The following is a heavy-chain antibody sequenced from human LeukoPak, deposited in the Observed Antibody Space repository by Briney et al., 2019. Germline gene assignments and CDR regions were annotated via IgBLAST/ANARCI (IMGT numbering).Heavy chain of an antibody. J-gene: IGHJ5*02. CDR3: ARVRDYSNSPFNWFDA. CDR1: GYTSNHNY. V-gene: IGHV1-2*07. Sequence: ASVKVSCKASGYTSNHNYLHWVRQAPGQGLEWMGWINPNNPATHSSHKFQGRVTMTSDSSISTVYLEVNRLKPDDTAVYFCARVRDYSNSPFNWFDAWGQGTLVIVSS. CDR2: INPNNPAT. D-gene: IGHD6-6*01.